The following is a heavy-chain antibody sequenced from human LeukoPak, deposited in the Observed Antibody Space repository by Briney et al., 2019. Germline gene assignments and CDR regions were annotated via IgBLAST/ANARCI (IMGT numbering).Heavy chain of an antibody. V-gene: IGHV3-23*01. CDR1: GFTFTSYS. D-gene: IGHD1-26*01. CDR3: AKGGKWDVTPFDY. J-gene: IGHJ4*03. Sequence: GGSLRLSCAASGFTFTSYSMNWVRQAPGKGLEWVSTISGGGGSTYYADSVKGRFTISRDNSKNTLYLQVNSLRAEDTAVYYCAKGGKWDVTPFDYWGHGTLVTVSS. CDR2: ISGGGGST.